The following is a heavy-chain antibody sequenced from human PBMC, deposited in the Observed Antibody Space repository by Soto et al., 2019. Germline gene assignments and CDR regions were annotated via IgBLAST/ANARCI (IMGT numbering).Heavy chain of an antibody. Sequence: GGSLRLSCAASGFTFSSYAMSWVRQAPGKGLEWVAVISYDGSNKYYADSVKGRFTISRDNSKNTLYLQMNSLRAEDTAVYYCARDIGPRGAYDILTGYMIGYGMDVWGQGTTVTVSS. CDR2: ISYDGSNK. CDR3: ARDIGPRGAYDILTGYMIGYGMDV. CDR1: GFTFSSYA. V-gene: IGHV3-30-3*01. D-gene: IGHD3-9*01. J-gene: IGHJ6*02.